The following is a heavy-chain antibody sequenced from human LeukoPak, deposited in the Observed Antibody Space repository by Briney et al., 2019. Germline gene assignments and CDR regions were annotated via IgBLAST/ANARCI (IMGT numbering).Heavy chain of an antibody. CDR1: GFTFNSYG. Sequence: GGSLRLSCAASGFTFNSYGMNWVRQAPGKGLERVSSISDTGKNTYYADSAKGRFTISRDNSKNTLYLQMNSLRADDTAVYYCAKRVPYSSSSVYFDFWGLGTLVTVSS. V-gene: IGHV3-23*01. CDR2: ISDTGKNT. D-gene: IGHD6-6*01. J-gene: IGHJ4*02. CDR3: AKRVPYSSSSVYFDF.